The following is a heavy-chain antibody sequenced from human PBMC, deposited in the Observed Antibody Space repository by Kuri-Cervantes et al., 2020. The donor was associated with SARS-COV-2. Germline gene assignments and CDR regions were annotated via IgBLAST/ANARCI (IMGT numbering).Heavy chain of an antibody. Sequence: GGSLRPSCAASGFTFSSYAMSWVRQAPGKGLEWVSAISGSGGSTYYADSVKGRFTISRDNSKNTLYLQMNSLRAEDTAVYYCARNPTYGDYPYWYFDLWGRGTLVTVSS. CDR3: ARNPTYGDYPYWYFDL. D-gene: IGHD4-17*01. CDR1: GFTFSSYA. J-gene: IGHJ2*01. V-gene: IGHV3-23*01. CDR2: ISGSGGST.